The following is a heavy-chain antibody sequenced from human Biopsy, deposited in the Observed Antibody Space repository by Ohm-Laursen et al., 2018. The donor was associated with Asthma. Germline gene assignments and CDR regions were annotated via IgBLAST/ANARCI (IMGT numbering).Heavy chain of an antibody. CDR1: GGSASSGRYY. Sequence: GTLSLTCSVSGGSASSGRYYWSWLRQPPGKGLAWASYISYSGSTDYNPSLKSRLTISMDTSKNQFSLKLSSVTAADTAVYYCARVPTTVRYFDLWGRGTLVTVSS. V-gene: IGHV4-61*01. D-gene: IGHD2/OR15-2a*01. J-gene: IGHJ2*01. CDR2: ISYSGST. CDR3: ARVPTTVRYFDL.